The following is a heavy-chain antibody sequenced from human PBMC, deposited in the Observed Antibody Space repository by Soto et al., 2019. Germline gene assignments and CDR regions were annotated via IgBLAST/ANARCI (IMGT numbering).Heavy chain of an antibody. D-gene: IGHD3-22*01. V-gene: IGHV3-21*01. CDR3: AREGYDSSGYYYHAFDI. J-gene: IGHJ3*02. CDR1: GFTFSSYS. Sequence: VGSLRLSCAASGFTFSSYSMNWVRQAPGKGLEWVSSISSSSSYIYYADSVRGRFTISRDNAKNSLYLQMNSLRAEDTAVYYCAREGYDSSGYYYHAFDIWGQGTMVTVSS. CDR2: ISSSSSYI.